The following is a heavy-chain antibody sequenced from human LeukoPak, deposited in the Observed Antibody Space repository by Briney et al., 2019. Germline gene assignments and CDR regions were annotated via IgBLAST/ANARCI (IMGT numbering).Heavy chain of an antibody. D-gene: IGHD6-19*01. V-gene: IGHV3-15*01. Sequence: GGSLRLSCAASGFISTNAWMSWVRQAPGKGLEWVGRIKSKTDGGATDFAAPVKGRFTISRDDSKDTLYLQMNSLKIEDTAVYYCTTEYRDSSGWYGAFDIWGQGTMVTVSS. J-gene: IGHJ3*02. CDR1: GFISTNAW. CDR2: IKSKTDGGAT. CDR3: TTEYRDSSGWYGAFDI.